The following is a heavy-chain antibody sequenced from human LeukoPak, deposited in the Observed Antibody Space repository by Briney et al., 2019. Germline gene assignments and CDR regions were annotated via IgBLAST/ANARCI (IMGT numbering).Heavy chain of an antibody. Sequence: SETLSLTCTISGGSVSDYYWSWIRQSPGKGLEWIGYIYHTGSTNYNPSLKSRVTISVDTSKNQFSLKLSSVTAADTAVYYCARVGIVVVPAWFDPWGQGTLVTVSS. J-gene: IGHJ5*02. CDR2: IYHTGST. CDR1: GGSVSDYY. V-gene: IGHV4-59*02. CDR3: ARVGIVVVPAWFDP. D-gene: IGHD2-2*01.